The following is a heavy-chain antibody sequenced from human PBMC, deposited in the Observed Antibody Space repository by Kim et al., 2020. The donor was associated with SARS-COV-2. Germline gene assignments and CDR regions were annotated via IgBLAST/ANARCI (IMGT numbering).Heavy chain of an antibody. D-gene: IGHD2-15*01. V-gene: IGHV4-59*01. CDR1: GGSISSYY. J-gene: IGHJ5*02. CDR2: IYYSGST. CDR3: ARGLVGYCSGGSCYWFDP. Sequence: SETLSLTCTVSGGSISSYYWSWIRQPPGKGLEWIGYIYYSGSTKYNPSLKSRVTISVDTSKNQFSLKLSSVTAADTAVYYCARGLVGYCSGGSCYWFDPWGQGTLVTVSS.